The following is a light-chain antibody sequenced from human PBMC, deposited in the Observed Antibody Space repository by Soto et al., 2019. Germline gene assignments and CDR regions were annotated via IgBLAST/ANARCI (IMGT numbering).Light chain of an antibody. J-gene: IGKJ5*01. Sequence: EILLTQSPATLSVSPGERATLSCGASQSVSSNLAWYQQKPGKAPRLLMYGASTRATGIPARFSGSGYGTELTITISRLETEDFAVYYCQQYDASPITFGQGTRLEIK. CDR3: QQYDASPIT. CDR2: GAS. V-gene: IGKV3-15*01. CDR1: QSVSSN.